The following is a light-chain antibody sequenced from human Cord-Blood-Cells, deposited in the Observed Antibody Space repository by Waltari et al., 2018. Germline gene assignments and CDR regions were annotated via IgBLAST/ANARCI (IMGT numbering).Light chain of an antibody. J-gene: IGLJ2*01. V-gene: IGLV2-8*01. CDR1: SSDVGGYNY. Sequence: QSALTQPPSASGSPGQSVTISCTGTSSDVGGYNYVSWYQQHPGKAPKLIVYEVSKRPSGVPDRFSGSKSGNTASLTVSGLQAEDEADYYCSSYAGSNNFVVFGGGTK. CDR2: EVS. CDR3: SSYAGSNNFVV.